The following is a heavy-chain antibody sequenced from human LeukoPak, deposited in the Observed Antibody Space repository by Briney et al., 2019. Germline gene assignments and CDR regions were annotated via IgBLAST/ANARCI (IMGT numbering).Heavy chain of an antibody. CDR1: GFTFSSYA. D-gene: IGHD3-9*01. CDR2: ISYDGSNK. Sequence: GGSLRLSCGASGFTFSSYAMHWVRQAPGKGLEWVAVISYDGSNKYYADSVKGRFTISRDNSKNTLYLQMNSLRAEDTAVYYCARDRLVTAEGYFDYWGQGTLVTVSS. V-gene: IGHV3-30-3*01. J-gene: IGHJ4*02. CDR3: ARDRLVTAEGYFDY.